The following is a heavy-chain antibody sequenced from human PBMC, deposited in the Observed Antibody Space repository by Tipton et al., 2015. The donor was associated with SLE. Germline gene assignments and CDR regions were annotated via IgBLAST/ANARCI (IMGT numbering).Heavy chain of an antibody. V-gene: IGHV3-23*01. J-gene: IGHJ4*02. Sequence: LSLTCAASRFTFSTYGMRWVRQSPEKGLEWVSSISGSDGSTYYADSVKGRLTISRDNSKNTLYLQMNSLRAEDTAVYYCAKTSNFDYWGQGTLVTVSS. CDR1: RFTFSTYG. D-gene: IGHD6-6*01. CDR3: AKTSNFDY. CDR2: ISGSDGST.